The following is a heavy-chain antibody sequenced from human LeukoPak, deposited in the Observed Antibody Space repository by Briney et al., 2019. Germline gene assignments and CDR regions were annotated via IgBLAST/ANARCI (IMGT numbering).Heavy chain of an antibody. CDR1: GYTFTGYY. CDR2: INPNSGGT. V-gene: IGHV1-2*02. D-gene: IGHD2-15*01. Sequence: ASVKVSCKASGYTFTGYYMHWVRQAPGQGLEWMGWINPNSGGTNYAQKFQGRVTMTRDTSISTAYMELSRLRSDDTAVYYCARRIKYYYYYYMDVWGKGTTVTISS. J-gene: IGHJ6*03. CDR3: ARRIKYYYYYYMDV.